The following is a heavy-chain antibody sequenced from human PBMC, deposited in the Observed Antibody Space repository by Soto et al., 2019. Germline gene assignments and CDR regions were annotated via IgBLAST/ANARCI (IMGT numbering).Heavy chain of an antibody. J-gene: IGHJ4*02. D-gene: IGHD6-19*01. CDR3: AHRRYNGWYDFDY. CDR2: IYYSGST. Sequence: SETLSLTCPVSGVSISSYYWSWIRQPPGKGLEWIGSIYYSGSTNDNPSLRSRLTITKDTSKNQVVLTMTNMDPVDTATYYCAHRRYNGWYDFDYWGQGTLVTVSS. V-gene: IGHV4-59*01. CDR1: GVSISSYY.